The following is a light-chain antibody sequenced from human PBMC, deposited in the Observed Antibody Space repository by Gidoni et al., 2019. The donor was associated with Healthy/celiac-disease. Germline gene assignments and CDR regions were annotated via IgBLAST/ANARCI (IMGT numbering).Light chain of an antibody. CDR1: QSVSSN. V-gene: IGKV3-15*01. Sequence: EILLTHSPATLSVSPGERATLSCRASQSVSSNLAWYQQKPGQAPRILIYGASTRATGIPASFRGSGSGTEFTLTISSLQSEDFAVYYCQQYNNWTLTFGGGTKVDIK. CDR2: GAS. J-gene: IGKJ4*01. CDR3: QQYNNWTLT.